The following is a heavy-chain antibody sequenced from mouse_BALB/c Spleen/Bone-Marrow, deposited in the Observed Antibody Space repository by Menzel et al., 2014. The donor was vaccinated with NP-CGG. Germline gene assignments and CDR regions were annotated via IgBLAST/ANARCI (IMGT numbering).Heavy chain of an antibody. CDR2: INPYNGGT. CDR1: GYSFTVYT. V-gene: IGHV1-18*01. J-gene: IGHJ3*01. Sequence: EVKLEESGPELVKPGAPMKITCKASGYSFTVYTMNWVRQSHGKNLEWIGLINPYNGGTIYNQKFKGKATLTVDKSSSTAYMELLSLTSEDSAVYYCARPGRYDGAWSAYWGQGTLVTVSA. CDR3: ARPGRYDGAWSAY. D-gene: IGHD2-14*01.